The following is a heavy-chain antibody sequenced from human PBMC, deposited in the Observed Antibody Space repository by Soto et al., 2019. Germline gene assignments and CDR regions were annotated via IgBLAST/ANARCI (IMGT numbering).Heavy chain of an antibody. D-gene: IGHD1-1*01. CDR2: MSHSGGT. CDR3: ARVERGTATTVVDAFDI. Sequence: PSETLSLTCATFGRSVNSGNYYWSWIRQPPGKGLEWIGEMSHSGGTHFNPSLKSRVTISVDTSKNQFSLKMSSVTAADTALYYCARVERGTATTVVDAFDIWGPGTMVTVSS. CDR1: GRSVNSGNYY. J-gene: IGHJ3*02. V-gene: IGHV4-34*01.